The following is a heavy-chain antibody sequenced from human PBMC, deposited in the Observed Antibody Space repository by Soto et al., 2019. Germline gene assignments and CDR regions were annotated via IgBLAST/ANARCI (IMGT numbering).Heavy chain of an antibody. Sequence: GGSLRLSCAASGFTFSSYGMHWVRQAPGKGLEWVAVISYDGSNKYYADSVKGRFTISRDNSKNTLYLQMNSLRAEDTAVYYCAKDTGQQLDYFDYWGQGTLVTISS. D-gene: IGHD6-13*01. CDR3: AKDTGQQLDYFDY. CDR2: ISYDGSNK. V-gene: IGHV3-30*18. J-gene: IGHJ4*02. CDR1: GFTFSSYG.